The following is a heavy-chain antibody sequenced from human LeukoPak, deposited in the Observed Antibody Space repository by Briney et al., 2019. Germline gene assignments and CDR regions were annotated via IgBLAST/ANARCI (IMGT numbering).Heavy chain of an antibody. CDR1: GGLISSSGNFY. CDR2: VYYTGYS. CDR3: ARQGAITARRTHYYAMDV. D-gene: IGHD1-20*01. J-gene: IGHJ6*02. V-gene: IGHV4-39*01. Sequence: PSETLSPTCSVSGGLISSSGNFYWRWIRQVPGKGLDCIGSVYYTGYSYDNPSLKSRVTVSVDTSKNQFSLKLNSVTAADTAIYYCARQGAITARRTHYYAMDVWGPGTTVTVSS.